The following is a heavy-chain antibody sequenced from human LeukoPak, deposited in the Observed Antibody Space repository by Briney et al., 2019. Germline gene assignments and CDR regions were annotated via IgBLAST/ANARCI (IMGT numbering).Heavy chain of an antibody. Sequence: SETLSLTCTVSGGSISSSSYYWGWIRQPPGKGLEWIGSIYYSGSTYYNPSLKSRVTISVDTSKNQFSLKLSSVTAADTAVYYCARGEIQLWLVDYWGQGTLVTVSS. V-gene: IGHV4-39*01. CDR1: GGSISSSSYY. J-gene: IGHJ4*02. CDR2: IYYSGST. D-gene: IGHD5-18*01. CDR3: ARGEIQLWLVDY.